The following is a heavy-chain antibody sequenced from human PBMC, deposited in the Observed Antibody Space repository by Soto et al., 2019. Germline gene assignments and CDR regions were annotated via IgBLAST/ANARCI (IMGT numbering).Heavy chain of an antibody. CDR2: IYPGDSDT. CDR3: ARAGYCSGGSCYSGYYYGMDV. J-gene: IGHJ6*02. V-gene: IGHV5-51*01. Sequence: PGESLKISCKGSGYSFTSYWIGWVRQMPGKGLEWMGIIYPGDSDTRYSPSFQGQVTISADKSISTAYLQWSSLKASDTAMCYCARAGYCSGGSCYSGYYYGMDVWGQGTTVTVSS. CDR1: GYSFTSYW. D-gene: IGHD2-15*01.